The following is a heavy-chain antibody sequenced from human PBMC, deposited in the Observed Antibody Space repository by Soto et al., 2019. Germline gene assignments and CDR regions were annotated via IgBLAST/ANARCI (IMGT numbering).Heavy chain of an antibody. V-gene: IGHV1-58*01. CDR3: AADGAFSEELDCGGDCFSFDY. J-gene: IGHJ4*02. Sequence: ASVKVSCKASGFTFTSSAVQWVRQARGQRLEWIGWIVVGSGNTNYAQKFQERVTITRDMPTSTAYMELSSLRSEDTAVYYCAADGAFSEELDCGGDCFSFDYWGQGTLVTVSA. D-gene: IGHD2-21*02. CDR2: IVVGSGNT. CDR1: GFTFTSSA.